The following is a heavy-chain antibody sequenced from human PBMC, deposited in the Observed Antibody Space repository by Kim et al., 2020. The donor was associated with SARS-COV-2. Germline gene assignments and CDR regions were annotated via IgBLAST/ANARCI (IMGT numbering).Heavy chain of an antibody. V-gene: IGHV1-8*01. J-gene: IGHJ6*02. Sequence: ASVKVSCKASGYTFTSYDINWVRQATGQGLEWMGWMNPNSGNTGYAQKFQGRVTMTRNTSISTAYMELSSLRSEDTAVYYCARSSGIQLWFYYYYGMDVWGQGTTVTVSS. CDR3: ARSSGIQLWFYYYYGMDV. D-gene: IGHD5-18*01. CDR2: MNPNSGNT. CDR1: GYTFTSYD.